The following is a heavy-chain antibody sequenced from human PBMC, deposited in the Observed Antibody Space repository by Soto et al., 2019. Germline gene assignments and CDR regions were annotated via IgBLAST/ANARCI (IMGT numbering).Heavy chain of an antibody. CDR2: IHYSGSA. Sequence: WTWIRQPPGKGLEWIGNIHYSGSANYSPSLTGRVIISVDTSENQSSLKLSSVTTADTAVYYCTVGGAGHPFDYWGQGTLVTVSS. D-gene: IGHD3-16*01. J-gene: IGHJ4*02. V-gene: IGHV4-59*01. CDR3: TVGGAGHPFDY.